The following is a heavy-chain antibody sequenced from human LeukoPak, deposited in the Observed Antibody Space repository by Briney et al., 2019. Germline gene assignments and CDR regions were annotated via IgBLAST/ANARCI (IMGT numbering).Heavy chain of an antibody. CDR2: INSDRSSP. Sequence: SGGSLRLYCAASGFTFSSYWMHWIRQATGKWLAWISRINSDRSSPSYADSVKGRFTISRENAKNTLYLQMNSLRAEDTAVYYCARGGSYLLYYYYMDVWGKGTTVTVSS. CDR1: GFTFSSYW. V-gene: IGHV3-74*01. CDR3: ARGGSYLLYYYYMDV. D-gene: IGHD1-26*01. J-gene: IGHJ6*03.